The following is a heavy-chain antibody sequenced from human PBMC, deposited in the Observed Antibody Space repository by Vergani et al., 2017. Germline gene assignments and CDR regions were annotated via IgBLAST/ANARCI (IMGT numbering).Heavy chain of an antibody. V-gene: IGHV3-21*01. CDR2: ISSSSSYI. CDR1: GFTFSSYS. J-gene: IGHJ6*03. Sequence: EVQLVESGGGLVKPGGSLRLSCAASGFTFSSYSMNWVRQAPGKGLEWVSSISSSSSYIYYADSVKGRFTISRDNAKNSLYLQMNSLRAEDTAVYYCARGTPLIEXELLSSYYYYYMDVWGKGTTVTVSS. D-gene: IGHD1-26*01. CDR3: ARGTPLIEXELLSSYYYYYMDV.